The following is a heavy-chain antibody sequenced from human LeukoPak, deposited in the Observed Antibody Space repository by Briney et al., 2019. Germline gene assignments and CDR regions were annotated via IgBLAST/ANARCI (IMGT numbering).Heavy chain of an antibody. J-gene: IGHJ6*03. V-gene: IGHV1-2*06. CDR3: ARSWAGSSYYYMDV. D-gene: IGHD6-19*01. CDR2: INPNSGGT. CDR1: GYTFTGYY. Sequence: GASVKVSCKASGYTFTGYYMHWARQAPGQGLEWMGRINPNSGGTNYAQKFQGRVTMTRDTSISTAYMELSRLRSDGTAEYYCARSWAGSSYYYMDVWGKGTTVTVSS.